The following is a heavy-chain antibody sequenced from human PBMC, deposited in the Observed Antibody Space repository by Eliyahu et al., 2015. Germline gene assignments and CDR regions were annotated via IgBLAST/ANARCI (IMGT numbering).Heavy chain of an antibody. J-gene: IGHJ3*02. D-gene: IGHD3-22*01. V-gene: IGHV4-38-2*01. CDR1: GYSISSGYY. Sequence: QVQLQESGPGLVKPSETLSLTCAVSGYSISSGYYWGWXRRPPGKGLEWIGSIYHSGSTCYTPSLKSRVTISVDTSKNQFSLKLSSVTAADTAVYYCARSVEGESYYYDSSGYYFGYAFDIWGQGTMVTVSS. CDR3: ARSVEGESYYYDSSGYYFGYAFDI. CDR2: IYHSGST.